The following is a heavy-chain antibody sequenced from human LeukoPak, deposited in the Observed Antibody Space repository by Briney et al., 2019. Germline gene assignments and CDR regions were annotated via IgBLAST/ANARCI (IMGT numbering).Heavy chain of an antibody. V-gene: IGHV1-24*01. CDR3: ATYFPDYYDSSGYHWGVNY. D-gene: IGHD3-22*01. Sequence: ASVKVSCKVSGYTLTELSMHWVRQAPGKGLEWMGGFDPEDGETIYAQKFQGRVTMTEDTSTDTAYMELSSLRSEDTAVYYCATYFPDYYDSSGYHWGVNYWGQGTLVTVSS. CDR1: GYTLTELS. J-gene: IGHJ4*02. CDR2: FDPEDGET.